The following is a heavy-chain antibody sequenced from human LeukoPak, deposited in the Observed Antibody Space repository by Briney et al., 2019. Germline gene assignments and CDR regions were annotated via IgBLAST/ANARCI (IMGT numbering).Heavy chain of an antibody. Sequence: ASVKVSCKASGYTFTSYAMHWVRQAPGQRLEWMGWINAGNGNTKYSQKFQGRVTITRDTSASTAYMELSSLRSEDTAVCYCARGGRAEGVVVATIDYWGQGTLFPVS. CDR3: ARGGRAEGVVVATIDY. CDR2: INAGNGNT. D-gene: IGHD2-21*01. V-gene: IGHV1-3*01. CDR1: GYTFTSYA. J-gene: IGHJ4*02.